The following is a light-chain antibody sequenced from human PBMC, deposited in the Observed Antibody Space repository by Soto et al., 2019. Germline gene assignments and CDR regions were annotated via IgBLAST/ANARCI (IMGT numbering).Light chain of an antibody. J-gene: IGKJ4*01. V-gene: IGKV3-15*01. Sequence: EIVLTQSPATLSVSPGERATLSCRASQNVGTKLAWSQQKPGQAPRLLIYGASTRSADFPASFSVSGSGTEFTPTTSSPQCEAVALYDYQQYDTWAAFTFGRGTKVEIK. CDR3: QQYDTWAAFT. CDR1: QNVGTK. CDR2: GAS.